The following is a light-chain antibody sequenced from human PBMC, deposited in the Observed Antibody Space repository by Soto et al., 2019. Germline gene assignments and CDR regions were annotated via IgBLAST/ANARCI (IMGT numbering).Light chain of an antibody. J-gene: IGLJ3*02. CDR1: SSNVGSYKL. CDR3: GSFTTSRIWV. V-gene: IGLV2-14*02. Sequence: QSALTQPASVSGSPGQSITISCTGTSSNVGSYKLVSWYQQHPGKAPKLMIFEVNKRPSGVSNRFSGSKSGNTASLTISGLQVEDEAEYFCGSFTTSRIWVFGGGTKLTVL. CDR2: EVN.